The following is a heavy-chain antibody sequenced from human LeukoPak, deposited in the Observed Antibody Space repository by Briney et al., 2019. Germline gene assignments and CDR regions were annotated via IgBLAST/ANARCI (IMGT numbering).Heavy chain of an antibody. CDR3: ARAGVGFDY. CDR1: GFTFSAYW. D-gene: IGHD1-26*01. CDR2: INGDGITT. J-gene: IGHJ4*02. Sequence: GGSLRLSCAASGFTFSAYWMHWVGQSPGRALVWVARINGDGITTSYADSVKGRFTISRDNAKNTLYLQMNSLRAEDTAVFYCARAGVGFDYWGQGTLVTVSS. V-gene: IGHV3-74*01.